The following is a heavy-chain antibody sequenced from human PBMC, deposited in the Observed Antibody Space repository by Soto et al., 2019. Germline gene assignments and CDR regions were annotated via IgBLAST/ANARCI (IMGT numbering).Heavy chain of an antibody. Sequence: SETLSLTCSVSNGSISGFYWTWIRQPPGKILEWIGYIHYSGRTDYNPSLTSRAAMSVDTSKNQFSLNLKSITAADTAVYYCVRVGVGTGNHFDSWGRGTLVTVSS. CDR1: NGSISGFY. J-gene: IGHJ4*02. CDR2: IHYSGRT. D-gene: IGHD1-26*01. V-gene: IGHV4-59*12. CDR3: VRVGVGTGNHFDS.